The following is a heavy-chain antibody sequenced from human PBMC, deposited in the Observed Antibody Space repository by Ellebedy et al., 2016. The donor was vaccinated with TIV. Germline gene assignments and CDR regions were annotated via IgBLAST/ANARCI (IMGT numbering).Heavy chain of an antibody. CDR1: GGSISSYY. D-gene: IGHD3-9*01. Sequence: SETLSLTCTVSGGSISSYYWSWIRQPPGKGLEWIGRLYYTGSTNYTPSLKSRVTISQDPSKSQFSLKLSSVTAADTAVYYCARGVKYYDILTGLDVWGQGTTVTVSS. V-gene: IGHV4-59*08. J-gene: IGHJ6*02. CDR2: LYYTGST. CDR3: ARGVKYYDILTGLDV.